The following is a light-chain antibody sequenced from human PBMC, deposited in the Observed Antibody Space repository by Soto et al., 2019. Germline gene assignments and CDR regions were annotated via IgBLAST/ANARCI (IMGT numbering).Light chain of an antibody. CDR2: DVS. CDR1: SSDVGGYNY. V-gene: IGLV2-14*01. Sequence: QSVLTQPASVSGSPGQSITISCTGSSSDVGGYNYVSWYQQHPGKAPKLMIYDVSNRPSGVSNRFSGSKSGNTASLTISGRQAEDEDDYYCSSYTSSSTPVVFGGGTKLTVL. CDR3: SSYTSSSTPVV. J-gene: IGLJ2*01.